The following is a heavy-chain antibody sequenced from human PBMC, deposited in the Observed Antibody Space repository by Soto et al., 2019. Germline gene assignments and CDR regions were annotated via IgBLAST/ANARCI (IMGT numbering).Heavy chain of an antibody. CDR2: IYYSGST. D-gene: IGHD3-3*01. V-gene: IGHV4-39*07. CDR3: ARGGRYEFWSGSPNDAFDI. J-gene: IGHJ3*02. Sequence: RQHKGKGLEWIGSIYYSGSTYYNPSLKSRVTISVDTSKNQFSLKLSSVTAADTAVYYCARGGRYEFWSGSPNDAFDICVQGTMVT.